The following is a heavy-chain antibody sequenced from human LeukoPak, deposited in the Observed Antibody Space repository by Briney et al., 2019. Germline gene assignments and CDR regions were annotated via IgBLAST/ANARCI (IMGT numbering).Heavy chain of an antibody. CDR2: IIPIFGTA. Sequence: ASVKVSCKASGGTFSSYAISWVRQAPGQGLEWMGGIIPIFGTANYAQKFQGRVTITADESTGTAYMELSSLRSEDTAVYYCVRSAASSYYYYGMDVWGQGTTVTVSS. CDR1: GGTFSSYA. CDR3: VRSAASSYYYYGMDV. V-gene: IGHV1-69*13. D-gene: IGHD6-13*01. J-gene: IGHJ6*02.